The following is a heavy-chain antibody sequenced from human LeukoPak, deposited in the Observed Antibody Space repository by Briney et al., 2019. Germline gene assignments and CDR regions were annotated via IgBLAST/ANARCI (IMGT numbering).Heavy chain of an antibody. J-gene: IGHJ3*01. Sequence: SETLSLTCTASGGSFTTHHWSWIRQPPGKGLEWIGYISYIGSTNYNPSLKSRVNISIDTSKNEVSLMLTSVNAADTAVYYCASDSISINAFDAWGQGTMVTVSS. V-gene: IGHV4-59*11. CDR1: GGSFTTHH. CDR2: ISYIGST. D-gene: IGHD3-10*01. CDR3: ASDSISINAFDA.